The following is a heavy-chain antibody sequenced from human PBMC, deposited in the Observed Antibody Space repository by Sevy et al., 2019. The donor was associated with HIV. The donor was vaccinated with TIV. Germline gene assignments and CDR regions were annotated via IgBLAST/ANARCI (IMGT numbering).Heavy chain of an antibody. CDR2: FDPEDGET. CDR1: GYTLTELS. J-gene: IGHJ4*02. Sequence: ASVKVSCKVSGYTLTELSMHWVRQAPGKGLEWMGGFDPEDGETIYAQKFQGRVTMTEDTSTDTAYMELSSLRSEDTAVYYCVTAEGGYYGSGSYVDWGQGTLVTVSS. V-gene: IGHV1-24*01. CDR3: VTAEGGYYGSGSYVD. D-gene: IGHD3-10*01.